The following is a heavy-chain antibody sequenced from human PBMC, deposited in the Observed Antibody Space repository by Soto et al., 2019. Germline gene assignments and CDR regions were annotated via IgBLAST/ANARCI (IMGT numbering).Heavy chain of an antibody. J-gene: IGHJ5*02. V-gene: IGHV3-7*04. CDR1: GFTFSNYW. CDR3: AGGVYELDP. CDR2: MKQDGSEK. D-gene: IGHD3-16*01. Sequence: GGSLRLSCVACGFTFSNYWMGWVRQAPGKGLEWVANMKQDGSEKYYLDSVKGRFTISRDNAKNSLFLQMNSLRAEDTAVYYCAGGVYELDPWGQGSLVTVSS.